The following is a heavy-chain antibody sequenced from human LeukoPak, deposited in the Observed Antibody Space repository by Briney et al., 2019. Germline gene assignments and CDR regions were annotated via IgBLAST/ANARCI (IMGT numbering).Heavy chain of an antibody. Sequence: PSETLSLTCSVSGMSITCRHYWGWIRQPPGKGLEWIGYIYYSGSTNYNPSLKSRVTISVDTSKNQFSLKLSSVTAADTAVYYCAARDGYNPKLDYWGQGTLVTVSS. CDR2: IYYSGST. D-gene: IGHD5-24*01. CDR1: GMSITCRHY. V-gene: IGHV4-59*11. J-gene: IGHJ4*02. CDR3: AARDGYNPKLDY.